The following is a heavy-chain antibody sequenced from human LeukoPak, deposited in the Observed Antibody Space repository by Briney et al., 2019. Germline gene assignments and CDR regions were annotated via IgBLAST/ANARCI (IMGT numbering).Heavy chain of an antibody. CDR1: GRSFSGYY. J-gene: IGHJ3*02. V-gene: IGHV4-34*01. D-gene: IGHD4-17*01. CDR2: INHSGGT. Sequence: PSETLSLTCAVYGRSFSGYYWSWIRQPPGKGLEWIGEINHSGGTNYNPSLKSRVTISLDTSKNHFSLKLTSVTAADTAVYYCASDDYGDLVNAFDIWGQGTMVTVSS. CDR3: ASDDYGDLVNAFDI.